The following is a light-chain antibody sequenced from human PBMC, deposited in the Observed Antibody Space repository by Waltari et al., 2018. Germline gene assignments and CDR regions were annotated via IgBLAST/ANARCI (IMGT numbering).Light chain of an antibody. J-gene: IGLJ3*02. Sequence: QSALTQPASVSGSPGQSITISCTGTSSDVGAYNYISWYQQHPGKAPKLIISEVTNRPSGVSNRFSGSKSGNTASLTISGLQAEDEADYYCRSHTSSRTPWVFGGGTKLTVL. CDR1: SSDVGAYNY. CDR3: RSHTSSRTPWV. V-gene: IGLV2-14*01. CDR2: EVT.